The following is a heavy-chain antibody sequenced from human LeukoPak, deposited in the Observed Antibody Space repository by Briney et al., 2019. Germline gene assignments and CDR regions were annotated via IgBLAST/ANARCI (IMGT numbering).Heavy chain of an antibody. CDR2: ISSSGST. J-gene: IGHJ3*02. V-gene: IGHV4-61*02. CDR1: GDSISSGDYY. D-gene: IGHD1-26*01. Sequence: SETPSLTCTVSGDSISSGDYYWSWIRQPAGKGLEWIGRISSSGSTNYNPSLKSRVTISVDTSKNQFSLKLSSVTAADTAVYYCAREGARWEPSFSAFDIWGQGTMVTVSS. CDR3: AREGARWEPSFSAFDI.